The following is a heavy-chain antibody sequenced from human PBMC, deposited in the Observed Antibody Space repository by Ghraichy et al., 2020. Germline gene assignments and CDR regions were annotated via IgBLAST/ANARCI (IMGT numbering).Heavy chain of an antibody. CDR1: GFTFSSYS. Sequence: GGSLRLSCAASGFTFSSYSMNWVRQAPGKGLEWVSSISSSSSYIYYADSVKGRFTISRDNAKNSLYLQMNSLRAEDTAVYYCASYGPRHDAFDIWGQGTMVTVSS. CDR2: ISSSSSYI. J-gene: IGHJ3*02. CDR3: ASYGPRHDAFDI. V-gene: IGHV3-21*01. D-gene: IGHD3-10*01.